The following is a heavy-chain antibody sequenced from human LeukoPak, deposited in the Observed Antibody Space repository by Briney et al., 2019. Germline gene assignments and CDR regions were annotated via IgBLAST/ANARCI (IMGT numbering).Heavy chain of an antibody. CDR3: ARDRGRYPYYFDY. Sequence: SETLSLTCTVSGGSISGDYWSWIRQPAGEGLEWIGRIYTSGSTNYNPSLKSRVTISVDKSKNQFSLKLSSVTAADTAVYYCARDRGRYPYYFDYWGQGTLVTVSS. CDR2: IYTSGST. V-gene: IGHV4-4*07. D-gene: IGHD1-26*01. CDR1: GGSISGDY. J-gene: IGHJ4*02.